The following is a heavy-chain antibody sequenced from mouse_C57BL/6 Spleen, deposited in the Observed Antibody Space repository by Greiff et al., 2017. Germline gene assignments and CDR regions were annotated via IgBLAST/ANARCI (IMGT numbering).Heavy chain of an antibody. J-gene: IGHJ2*01. Sequence: EVKVVESGGGLVKPGGSLKLSCAASGFTFSDYGMHWVRQAPEKGLEWVAYISSGSSTIYYGDTVKGRFTISRDNAKNTLFLQMTSLRSEDTAMYYCARGALLRAPYYFDYWGQGTTLTVSS. CDR3: ARGALLRAPYYFDY. CDR1: GFTFSDYG. D-gene: IGHD1-2*01. CDR2: ISSGSSTI. V-gene: IGHV5-17*01.